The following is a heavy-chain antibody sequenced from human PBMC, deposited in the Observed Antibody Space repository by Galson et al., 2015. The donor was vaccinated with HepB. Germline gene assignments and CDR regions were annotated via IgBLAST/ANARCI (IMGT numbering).Heavy chain of an antibody. CDR1: GFTFSSYS. Sequence: SLRLSCAASGFTFSSYSMNWVRQAPGKGLEWVSSISSSSSYVYYADSVKGRFTISRDNAKNSLYLQMNSLRAEDTAVYYCARANPTYLREYCSGGSCPDLSPYYYYYYMDVWGKGTTVTVSS. D-gene: IGHD2-15*01. CDR2: ISSSSSYV. V-gene: IGHV3-21*01. CDR3: ARANPTYLREYCSGGSCPDLSPYYYYYYMDV. J-gene: IGHJ6*03.